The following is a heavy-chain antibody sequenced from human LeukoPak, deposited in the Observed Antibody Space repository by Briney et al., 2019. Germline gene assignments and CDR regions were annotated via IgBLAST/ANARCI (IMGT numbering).Heavy chain of an antibody. D-gene: IGHD3-9*01. CDR1: GFTFGDYA. Sequence: GGSLRLSCTAPGFTFGDYAMSWFRQAPGKGLEWVGFIRSKAYGGTTECAASVKGRFTISRDDSKSIAYLQMNSLKTEDTAVYYCTREGYDILTGYQYFDYWGQGTLVTVSS. V-gene: IGHV3-49*03. CDR2: IRSKAYGGTT. CDR3: TREGYDILTGYQYFDY. J-gene: IGHJ4*02.